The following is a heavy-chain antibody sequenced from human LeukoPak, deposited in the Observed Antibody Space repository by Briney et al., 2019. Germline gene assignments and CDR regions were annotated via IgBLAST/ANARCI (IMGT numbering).Heavy chain of an antibody. J-gene: IGHJ4*02. V-gene: IGHV1-69*05. CDR3: ASGAAAESQFDY. CDR1: GGTFSSYA. CDR2: IIPIFGTA. D-gene: IGHD6-13*01. Sequence: SVKVSCKASGGTFSSYAISWVRQAPGQGLEWMGGIIPIFGTANYAQKFQGRVTITTDESTSTAYMELSSLRSEDTAVYYCASGAAAESQFDYWGQGTLVTVSS.